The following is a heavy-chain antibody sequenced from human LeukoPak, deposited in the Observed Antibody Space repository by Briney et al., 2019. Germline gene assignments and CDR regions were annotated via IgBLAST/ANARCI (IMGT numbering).Heavy chain of an antibody. CDR3: TRLLYGDHDY. CDR2: IRSKANSYAT. J-gene: IGHJ4*02. CDR1: GFTFSGSA. V-gene: IGHV3-73*01. Sequence: GSLRLSCAASGFTFSGSAMHWVRQASGKGLEWVGRIRSKANSYATAYAASVKGRFTISRDDSKNTAYLQMNSLKTEDTAVYYCTRLLYGDHDYWGQGTLVTVSS. D-gene: IGHD4-17*01.